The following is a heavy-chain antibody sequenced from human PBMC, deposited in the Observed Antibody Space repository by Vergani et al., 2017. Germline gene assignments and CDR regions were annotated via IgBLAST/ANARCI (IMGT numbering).Heavy chain of an antibody. Sequence: QAQLQESGPRLVKPSQTLSLTCGFSGGSLDVYSQNWGWIRQPDGEGLEWSGLIDVKGNSTFSPALGSRVTMSADASRGRFSLNLRSVTTSDTAGYYCVRVLHTSYILGAFDIWGQGIKVTVSS. CDR2: IDVKGNS. CDR3: VRVLHTSYILGAFDI. CDR1: GGSLDVYSQN. D-gene: IGHD2-21*01. V-gene: IGHV4-61*02. J-gene: IGHJ3*02.